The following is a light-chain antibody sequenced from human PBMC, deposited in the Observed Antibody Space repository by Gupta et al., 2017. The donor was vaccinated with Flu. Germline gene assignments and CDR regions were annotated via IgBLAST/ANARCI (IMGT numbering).Light chain of an antibody. Sequence: GDRVTITCRASQDIRSNLAWYQQKAGGAPKLLIYAASALQSEVPSRFSGSGSGTEFTLTITSLQPEDFATFYCQHLSGYPRTFGQGTKVEIK. CDR1: QDIRSN. CDR3: QHLSGYPRT. J-gene: IGKJ1*01. CDR2: AAS. V-gene: IGKV1-9*01.